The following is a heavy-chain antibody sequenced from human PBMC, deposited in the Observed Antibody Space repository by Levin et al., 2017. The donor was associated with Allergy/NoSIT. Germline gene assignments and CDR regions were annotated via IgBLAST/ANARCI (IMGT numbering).Heavy chain of an antibody. CDR1: GGSLSGYY. Sequence: SETLSLTCAVTGGSLSGYYWSWIRQTPGKGLEWIGEIGHSGSTNYNPSLESRVTMSVDTSKNQFSLSLTSVSAADTAVYYCARVTTAFDYWGQGNLVTVSS. J-gene: IGHJ4*02. CDR3: ARVTTAFDY. V-gene: IGHV4-34*01. D-gene: IGHD4-17*01. CDR2: IGHSGST.